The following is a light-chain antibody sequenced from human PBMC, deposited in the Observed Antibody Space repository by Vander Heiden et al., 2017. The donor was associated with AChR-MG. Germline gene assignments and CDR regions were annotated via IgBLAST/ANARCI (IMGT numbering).Light chain of an antibody. V-gene: IGLV2-18*02. CDR1: SSDVGRYNR. CDR3: SSYTSSSTLV. CDR2: EVS. J-gene: IGLJ2*01. Sequence: PPSVSGSPGQSVTISCTGTSSDVGRYNRVSWYQQHPGTAPKLMIYEVSNRPSGVPDRFSGSKSGNTASLTISGLQAEDEADYYCSSYTSSSTLVFGGGTKLTV.